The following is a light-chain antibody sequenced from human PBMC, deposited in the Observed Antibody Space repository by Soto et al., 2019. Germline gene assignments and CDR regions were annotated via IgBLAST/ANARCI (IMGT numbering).Light chain of an antibody. CDR3: QQSDRHPPT. V-gene: IGKV1-39*01. J-gene: IGKJ1*01. CDR1: QDISSF. CDR2: GAS. Sequence: EIQVKHSPSSLSSYIGDRVATTCRASQDISSFLNWYQHKPGRAPKLLIYGASSLQSGVPSRFSGSGSGTDFTLTISSLQSEDFATYYCQQSDRHPPTFGQGTKVDI.